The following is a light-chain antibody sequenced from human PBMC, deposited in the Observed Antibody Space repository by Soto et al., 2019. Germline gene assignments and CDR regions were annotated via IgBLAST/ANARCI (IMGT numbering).Light chain of an antibody. CDR2: GAS. V-gene: IGKV1-27*01. Sequence: DIQMTQSPSSLSASVGDRVTITCRASQGISNYLAWYQQKPGKIPKLLIYGASTLQSGVPSRFSGGGSGTDFTLTISSLQPEDVETYYCQNYFIAPRTFGQGTKVDIK. J-gene: IGKJ1*01. CDR3: QNYFIAPRT. CDR1: QGISNY.